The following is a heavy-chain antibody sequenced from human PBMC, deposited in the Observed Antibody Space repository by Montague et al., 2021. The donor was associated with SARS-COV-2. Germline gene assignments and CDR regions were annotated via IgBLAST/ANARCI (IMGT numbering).Heavy chain of an antibody. CDR1: GGSISSGGYY. Sequence: TLSLTCTVSGGSISSGGYYWSWIRQPPEKGLEWIGYIYYSGSTYYNPSLKSRVTISVDTSKNQFSLKLSSVTAADTAVYYCARDRYSGYVLDAFDIWGQGTMVTVSS. CDR2: IYYSGST. V-gene: IGHV4-31*03. J-gene: IGHJ3*02. CDR3: ARDRYSGYVLDAFDI. D-gene: IGHD5-12*01.